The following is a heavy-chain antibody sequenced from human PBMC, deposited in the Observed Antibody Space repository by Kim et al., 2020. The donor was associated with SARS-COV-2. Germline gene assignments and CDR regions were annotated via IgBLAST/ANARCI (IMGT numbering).Heavy chain of an antibody. D-gene: IGHD5-12*01. Sequence: SETLSLTCTVSGGSISSYYWSWIRQPPGKGLEWIGYIYYSGSTNYNPSLKSRVTISVDTSKNQFSLKLSSVTAADTAVYYCARWGRMGDGYNVFDYWGQGTLVTVSS. CDR3: ARWGRMGDGYNVFDY. J-gene: IGHJ4*02. CDR1: GGSISSYY. CDR2: IYYSGST. V-gene: IGHV4-59*13.